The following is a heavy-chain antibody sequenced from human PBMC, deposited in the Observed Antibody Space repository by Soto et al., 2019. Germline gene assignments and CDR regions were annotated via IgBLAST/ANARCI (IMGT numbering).Heavy chain of an antibody. V-gene: IGHV3-23*01. CDR3: AKNAETYYYDSSGYWYFDY. J-gene: IGHJ4*02. Sequence: GGSLRFSCAASGFTFSSYAMSWVRQAPGKGLEWVSAISGSGGSTYYADSVKGRFTISRDNSKNTLYLQMNSLRAEDTAAYYCAKNAETYYYDSSGYWYFDYWGQGTLVTVSS. CDR1: GFTFSSYA. D-gene: IGHD3-22*01. CDR2: ISGSGGST.